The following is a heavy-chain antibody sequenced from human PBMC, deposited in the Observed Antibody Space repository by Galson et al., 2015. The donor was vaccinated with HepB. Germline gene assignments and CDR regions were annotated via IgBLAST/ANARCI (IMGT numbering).Heavy chain of an antibody. CDR2: ISYDGSNK. V-gene: IGHV3-30-3*01. J-gene: IGHJ6*03. D-gene: IGHD6-19*01. Sequence: SLRLSCAASGFTFSSYAMHWVRQAPGKGLEWVAVISYDGSNKYYADSVKGRLTISRDNSKNTLYLQMNSLRAEDTAVYYCARDSSGWTLIHYYMDVWGKGTTVTVSS. CDR1: GFTFSSYA. CDR3: ARDSSGWTLIHYYMDV.